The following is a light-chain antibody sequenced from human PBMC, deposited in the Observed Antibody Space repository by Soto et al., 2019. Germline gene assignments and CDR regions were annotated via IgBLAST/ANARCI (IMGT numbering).Light chain of an antibody. CDR1: SSNIGARYD. V-gene: IGLV1-40*01. Sequence: QSVLTQPPSVSGAPGQRVTISCTGSSSNIGARYDVHWYQQLPGTAPKLLIYGNSNRPSGVPDRFSGSRSGTSASLAITGLQAEDEADYYCQSYDSSLGYVFGTGTKVPVL. J-gene: IGLJ1*01. CDR2: GNS. CDR3: QSYDSSLGYV.